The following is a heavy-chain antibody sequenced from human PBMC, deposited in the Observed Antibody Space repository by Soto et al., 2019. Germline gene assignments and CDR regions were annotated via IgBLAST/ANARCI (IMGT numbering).Heavy chain of an antibody. Sequence: PGGSLRLSCAVSGFTFDDYAMHWVRQAPGKGLECVAGIIWNSAYIVYADSVEGRFTISRDNAKNSLHLQMDSLRAEDTALYYCVKDSTVSGVRQGLDFWGRGTLVTVYS. D-gene: IGHD6-19*01. CDR1: GFTFDDYA. CDR2: IIWNSAYI. J-gene: IGHJ4*02. V-gene: IGHV3-9*01. CDR3: VKDSTVSGVRQGLDF.